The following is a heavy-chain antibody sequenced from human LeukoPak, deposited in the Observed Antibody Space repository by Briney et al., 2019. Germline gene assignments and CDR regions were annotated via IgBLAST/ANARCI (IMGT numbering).Heavy chain of an antibody. J-gene: IGHJ4*02. Sequence: ASVKVSCKASGYTFTSYYMHWVRQAPGQGLEWMGIINPSGGSTSYAQKFQGRVTMTRDTSTSTVYMEPSSLRSEDTAVYYCARAFRLGGFDYWGQGTLVTVSS. CDR2: INPSGGST. CDR1: GYTFTSYY. D-gene: IGHD7-27*01. CDR3: ARAFRLGGFDY. V-gene: IGHV1-46*01.